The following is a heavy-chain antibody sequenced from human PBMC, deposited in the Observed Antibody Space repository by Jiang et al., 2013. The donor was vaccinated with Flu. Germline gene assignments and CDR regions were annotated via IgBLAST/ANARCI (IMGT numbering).Heavy chain of an antibody. J-gene: IGHJ4*02. CDR3: AREGASDGYNSISFDY. CDR2: IYYSGST. Sequence: PGLVKPSETLSLTCTVSGGSISSYYWSWIRQPPGKGLEWIGYIYYSGSTNYNPSLKSRVTISVDTSKNQFSLKLSSVTAADTAVYYCAREGASDGYNSISFDYWGQGTLVTVSS. CDR1: GGSISSYY. V-gene: IGHV4-59*01. D-gene: IGHD5-24*01.